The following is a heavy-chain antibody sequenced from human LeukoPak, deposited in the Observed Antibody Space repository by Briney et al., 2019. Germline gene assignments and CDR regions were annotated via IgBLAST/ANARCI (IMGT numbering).Heavy chain of an antibody. V-gene: IGHV4-34*01. D-gene: IGHD3-9*01. Sequence: SETLSLTCAVYGGSFSGYYWSWIRQPPGKGLEWIGEINHSGSTNYNPSLKSRVTISVDTSKNQFSLKLSSVTAADTAVYYCARADRLRYFDGWGQGTLVTVSS. J-gene: IGHJ4*02. CDR1: GGSFSGYY. CDR2: INHSGST. CDR3: ARADRLRYFDG.